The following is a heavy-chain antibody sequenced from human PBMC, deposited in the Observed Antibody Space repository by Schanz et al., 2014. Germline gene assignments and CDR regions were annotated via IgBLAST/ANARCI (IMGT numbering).Heavy chain of an antibody. D-gene: IGHD2-15*01. Sequence: QVQLVESGGGVVQPGRSLRLSCAASGFTFRSHAMHWVRQAPGKGLEWGAVISHDGSKKYYADSVKGRFTISRDNSRNTLYLQMNNLRAEDTAVYFCAKESEIVVVVGTSMSGDFHHWGQGTLVTVSS. V-gene: IGHV3-30*07. CDR2: ISHDGSKK. J-gene: IGHJ1*01. CDR3: AKESEIVVVVGTSMSGDFHH. CDR1: GFTFRSHA.